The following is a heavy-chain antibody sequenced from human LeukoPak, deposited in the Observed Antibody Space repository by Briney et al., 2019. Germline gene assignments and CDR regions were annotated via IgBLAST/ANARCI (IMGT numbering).Heavy chain of an antibody. D-gene: IGHD3-3*01. CDR1: GGSISSSSYY. CDR3: ASSLPTIFGVVTKSPHWYFDL. Sequence: PSETLSLTCTVSGGSISSSSYYWGWIRQPPGKGLEWIGSIYYSGSTYYNPSLKSRVTISVDTSKNQFSLKLNSVTAADTAVYYCASSLPTIFGVVTKSPHWYFDLWGRGTLVTVSS. V-gene: IGHV4-39*01. J-gene: IGHJ2*01. CDR2: IYYSGST.